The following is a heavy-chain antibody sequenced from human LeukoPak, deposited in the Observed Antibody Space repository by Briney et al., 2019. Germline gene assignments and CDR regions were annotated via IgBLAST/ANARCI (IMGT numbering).Heavy chain of an antibody. J-gene: IGHJ6*02. Sequence: YAMPWVRQAPGKGLEWVAVISYDGSNKYYADSVKGRFTISRDNSKNTLYLQMNSLRAEDTAVYYCARTYYDFWSGYYSYYYYGMDVWGQGTTVTVSS. CDR1: YA. D-gene: IGHD3-3*01. CDR3: ARTYYDFWSGYYSYYYYGMDV. V-gene: IGHV3-30-3*01. CDR2: ISYDGSNK.